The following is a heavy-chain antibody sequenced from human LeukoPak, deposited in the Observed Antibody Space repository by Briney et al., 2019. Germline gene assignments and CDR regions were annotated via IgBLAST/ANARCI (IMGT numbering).Heavy chain of an antibody. D-gene: IGHD6-19*01. Sequence: PSETLSLTCAVYGGSFSGYYWSWIRQPPGEGLEWIGEINHSGSNNYNPSLKSRVTISVDTANNQFSLKMSDVTAADTAVYFCARGTYSSGWYVAFDYWGQGALVTVSS. CDR3: ARGTYSSGWYVAFDY. J-gene: IGHJ4*02. V-gene: IGHV4-34*01. CDR2: INHSGSN. CDR1: GGSFSGYY.